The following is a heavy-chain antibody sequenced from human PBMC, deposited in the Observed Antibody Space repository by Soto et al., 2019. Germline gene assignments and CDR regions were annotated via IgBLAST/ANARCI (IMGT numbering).Heavy chain of an antibody. CDR2: IIPIFGTA. Sequence: SVKVSCKASGGTFSSYAISWVRQAPGQGLEWMGGIIPIFGTANYAQKFQGRVTITADESTGTAYMELSSLRSEDTALYYCAKRLGGYGEGVLDIWGQGTMVT. V-gene: IGHV1-69*13. D-gene: IGHD4-17*01. J-gene: IGHJ3*02. CDR3: AKRLGGYGEGVLDI. CDR1: GGTFSSYA.